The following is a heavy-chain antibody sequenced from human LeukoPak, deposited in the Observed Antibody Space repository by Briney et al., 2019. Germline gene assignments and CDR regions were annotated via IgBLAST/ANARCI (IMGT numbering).Heavy chain of an antibody. Sequence: GGSLRLSSAASGFTFSTYTMNWVRQAPGKGLEWISYISTSSSTIYYADSVKGRLTISRDNAKNSLFLQMNSLRAEDTAIYYCARGQFLIDYWGQGTLVTVSS. V-gene: IGHV3-48*01. D-gene: IGHD2/OR15-2a*01. J-gene: IGHJ4*02. CDR1: GFTFSTYT. CDR3: ARGQFLIDY. CDR2: ISTSSSTI.